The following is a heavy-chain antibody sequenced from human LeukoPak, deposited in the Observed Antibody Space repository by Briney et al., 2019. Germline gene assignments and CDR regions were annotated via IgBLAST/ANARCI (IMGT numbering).Heavy chain of an antibody. J-gene: IGHJ4*02. CDR1: GGSFNGYY. Sequence: PSETLSLTCAVYGGSFNGYYWSWIRQPPGKGLEWIGEINHSGSTNYNPSLKSRVTISVDTSRNQFSLTLSSVTAADTAVYYCARDAWWLLSGYFDYWGQGTLVTVSS. V-gene: IGHV4-34*01. CDR3: ARDAWWLLSGYFDY. D-gene: IGHD3-22*01. CDR2: INHSGST.